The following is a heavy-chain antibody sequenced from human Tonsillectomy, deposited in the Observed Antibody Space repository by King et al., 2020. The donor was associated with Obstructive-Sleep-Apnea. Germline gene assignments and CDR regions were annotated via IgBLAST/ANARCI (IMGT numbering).Heavy chain of an antibody. J-gene: IGHJ6*02. CDR1: GASVNNFY. CDR2: IYTSGST. CDR3: ARVGETIYYYYGMDV. V-gene: IGHV4-4*07. D-gene: IGHD1-7*01. Sequence: VQLQESGPGLVEPSETLSLTCTVYGASVNNFYWSWIRQPAGEGLEWIGRIYTSGSTDYNPSLKSRVTMSVDMSKNQFSLKLTSVTAADTAVYYCARVGETIYYYYGMDVWGQGTTVTVSS.